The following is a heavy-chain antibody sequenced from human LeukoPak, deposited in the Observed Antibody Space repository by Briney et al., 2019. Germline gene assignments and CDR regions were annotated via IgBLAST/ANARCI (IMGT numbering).Heavy chain of an antibody. J-gene: IGHJ1*01. V-gene: IGHV3-66*01. CDR3: ARVPPSVGEATSEYFQD. CDR2: IYSGGST. CDR1: GFTVSSHY. D-gene: IGHD1-26*01. Sequence: GSLRLSCAASGFTVSSHYMSWVRQAPGKGLEWGSVIYSGGSTYYADSVKGRFTISRDNSKNTLYLQMNSLRSEDTAVYYCARVPPSVGEATSEYFQDWGQGTLVTVSS.